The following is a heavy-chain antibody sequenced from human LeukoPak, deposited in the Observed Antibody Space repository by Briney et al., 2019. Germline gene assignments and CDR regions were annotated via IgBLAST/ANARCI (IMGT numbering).Heavy chain of an antibody. CDR1: GGSISSGGYS. Sequence: PSETLSLTCAVSGGSISSGGYSWSWIRQPPGKGLEWIGYIYYSGSTYYNPSLKSRVTISVDTSKNQFSLKLSSVTAADTAVYYCATGRGLVASFFDYWGQGTLVTVSS. D-gene: IGHD1-26*01. CDR3: ATGRGLVASFFDY. CDR2: IYYSGST. V-gene: IGHV4-30-4*07. J-gene: IGHJ4*02.